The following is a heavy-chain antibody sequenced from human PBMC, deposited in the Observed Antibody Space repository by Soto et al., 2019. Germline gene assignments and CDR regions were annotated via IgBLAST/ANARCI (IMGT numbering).Heavy chain of an antibody. Sequence: SVKVSCKASGGTFSNFAFSWVRQAPGQGLEWMGGIIPIFGAPKYAQKFQGRVTMTRDTSTSTVYMELSSLRSEDTAVYYCARRYSFSSGETNHYGRAVWGQGTTVIASS. J-gene: IGHJ6*02. V-gene: IGHV1-69*05. D-gene: IGHD6-13*01. CDR3: ARRYSFSSGETNHYGRAV. CDR2: IIPIFGAP. CDR1: GGTFSNFA.